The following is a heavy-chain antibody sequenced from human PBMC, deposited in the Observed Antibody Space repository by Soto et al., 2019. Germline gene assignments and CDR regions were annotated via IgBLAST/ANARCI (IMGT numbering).Heavy chain of an antibody. V-gene: IGHV3-66*01. J-gene: IGHJ4*02. Sequence: PGGSLRLSCAASGFSVSSNFLTWVRQAPGKGLEWVSLIYSDGSTYYVADSVKGRFTISRDNSKNTLYLHMNSLRVGDTAMYYCARSYCSGGTCYSDYWGQGALVTVSS. CDR2: IYSDGST. CDR1: GFSVSSNF. D-gene: IGHD2-15*01. CDR3: ARSYCSGGTCYSDY.